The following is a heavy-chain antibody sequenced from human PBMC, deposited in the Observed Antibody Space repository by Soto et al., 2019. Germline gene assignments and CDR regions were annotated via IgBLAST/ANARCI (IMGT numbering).Heavy chain of an antibody. Sequence: GGSLRLSCAAYGFTFSSYAMHWVSQAPGKGLEWVAVISYDGSNKYYADSVKGRFTISRDNSKNTLYLQMNSLRAEDTAVYYCARGSWFGEFWFDPWGQGTLVTVSS. CDR1: GFTFSSYA. CDR3: ARGSWFGEFWFDP. D-gene: IGHD3-10*01. J-gene: IGHJ5*02. V-gene: IGHV3-30-3*01. CDR2: ISYDGSNK.